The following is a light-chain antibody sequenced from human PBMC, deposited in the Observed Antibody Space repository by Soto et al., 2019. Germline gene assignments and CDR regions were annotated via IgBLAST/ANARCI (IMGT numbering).Light chain of an antibody. CDR3: QQYVISPFT. Sequence: EIVLTQSPGTLSLSPGERAALSCRASQTISKTYIAWFQQRPGQPPRLLISATSSRATGIPDRFSGSGSGTDFTLTIRRLEAEDFAVYYCQQYVISPFTFGPGTKVEIK. V-gene: IGKV3-20*01. CDR1: QTISKTY. CDR2: ATS. J-gene: IGKJ3*01.